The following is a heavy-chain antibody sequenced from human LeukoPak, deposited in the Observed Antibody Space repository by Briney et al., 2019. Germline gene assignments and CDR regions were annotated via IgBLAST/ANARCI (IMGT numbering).Heavy chain of an antibody. CDR2: INPNSGDT. J-gene: IGHJ4*02. Sequence: GASVKVSCKASGYTLTDYYMHWVRQAPGPGLEWMGWINPNSGDTNYAQKFQGRVTMTRDTSISTAYMDLSRLTSDDTAIYYCARDWRGSYFPDFWGQGTLVTVSS. CDR3: ARDWRGSYFPDF. V-gene: IGHV1-2*02. D-gene: IGHD1-26*01. CDR1: GYTLTDYY.